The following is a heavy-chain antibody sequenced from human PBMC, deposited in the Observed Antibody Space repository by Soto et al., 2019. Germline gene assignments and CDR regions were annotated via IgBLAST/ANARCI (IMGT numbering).Heavy chain of an antibody. CDR1: GFTVSSNY. J-gene: IGHJ4*02. CDR2: IYSGGST. D-gene: IGHD3-22*01. CDR3: ARHDSSGYYPLYYFDY. Sequence: GSLRLSCAASGFTVSSNYMSWVRQAPGKGLEWVSVIYSGGSTYYADSVKGRFTISRDNSKNTLYLQMNSLRAEDTAVYYCARHDSSGYYPLYYFDYWGQGTLVTVSS. V-gene: IGHV3-53*01.